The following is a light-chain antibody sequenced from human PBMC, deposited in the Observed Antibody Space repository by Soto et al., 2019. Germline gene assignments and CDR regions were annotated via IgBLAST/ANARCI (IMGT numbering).Light chain of an antibody. CDR1: QSVSSN. J-gene: IGKJ1*01. V-gene: IGKV3-15*01. Sequence: EIVMTQSPATLSVSPGERATLSCRASQSVSSNLAWYQQKPGQSPRLLIYGASTRATGIPARFSDSGSGTDFTLTINGLQAEDVAVYYCQQYYSLWTFGQGTKVDIK. CDR3: QQYYSLWT. CDR2: GAS.